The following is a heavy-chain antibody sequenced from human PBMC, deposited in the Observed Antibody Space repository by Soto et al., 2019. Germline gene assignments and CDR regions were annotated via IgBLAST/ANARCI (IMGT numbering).Heavy chain of an antibody. V-gene: IGHV3-30-3*01. CDR3: ARDHSPYTAMEYGMDV. CDR1: GFTFSSYA. D-gene: IGHD5-18*01. J-gene: IGHJ6*02. Sequence: VQLVESGGGVVQPGRSLRLSCAASGFTFSSYAMHWVRQAPGKGLEWVAVISYDGSNKYYADSVKGRFTISRDNSKNTLYLQMNSLRAEDTAVYYCARDHSPYTAMEYGMDVWGQGTTVTVSS. CDR2: ISYDGSNK.